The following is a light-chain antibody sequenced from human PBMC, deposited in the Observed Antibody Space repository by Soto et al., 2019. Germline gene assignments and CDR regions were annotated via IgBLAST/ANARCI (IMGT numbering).Light chain of an antibody. Sequence: EIVLTQSPATLSLSPGERAILSCRASQSVGTYLAWYQQKPGQAPRLLIYDASNRATGIPARFSGSGSETELILTISSLQSEDFAVYYCQHYNTWPWTFGQGTKVDIK. J-gene: IGKJ1*01. CDR3: QHYNTWPWT. CDR2: DAS. V-gene: IGKV3-11*01. CDR1: QSVGTY.